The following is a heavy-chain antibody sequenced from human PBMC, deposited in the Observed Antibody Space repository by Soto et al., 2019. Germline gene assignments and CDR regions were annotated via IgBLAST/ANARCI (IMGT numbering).Heavy chain of an antibody. D-gene: IGHD3-9*01. J-gene: IGHJ6*02. CDR1: GGSISSGDYY. V-gene: IGHV4-30-4*01. CDR3: ARDRPRNYDILTGYYNGYYGMDA. Sequence: SETLSLTCTVSGGSISSGDYYWSWIRQPPGKGLEWIGYIYYSGSTYYNPSLKSRVTISVDTSKNQFSLKLSSVTAADTAVYYCARDRPRNYDILTGYYNGYYGMDAWGQGTTVTVS. CDR2: IYYSGST.